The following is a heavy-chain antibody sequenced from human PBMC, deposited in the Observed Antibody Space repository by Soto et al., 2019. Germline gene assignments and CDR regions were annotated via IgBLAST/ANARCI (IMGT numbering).Heavy chain of an antibody. CDR1: GDSIDSTNW. CDR3: ARGPSRGFPDY. D-gene: IGHD3-10*01. Sequence: PSETLSLTCTVSGDSIDSTNWWTWVRQPPGKGLEWIGEIYHTGNTNYKPSLKSRVIISVDKSKNQYSLKLNSVTAADTAVYYCARGPSRGFPDYWGQGTLVTVSS. CDR2: IYHTGNT. V-gene: IGHV4-4*02. J-gene: IGHJ4*02.